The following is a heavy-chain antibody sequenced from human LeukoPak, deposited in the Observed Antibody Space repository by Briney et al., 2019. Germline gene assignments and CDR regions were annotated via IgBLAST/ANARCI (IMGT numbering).Heavy chain of an antibody. Sequence: PSETLSLTCTVSGGSISSNGYYWGWIRQPPGKGLEWIGSIYYSGTTYYNPSLKSRVTISADTSKNRFSLKLSSVTAADTAVYYCARDLNVDYVWGSYPPGYWGQGTLVTVSS. CDR3: ARDLNVDYVWGSYPPGY. CDR1: GGSISSNGYY. J-gene: IGHJ4*02. D-gene: IGHD3-16*02. V-gene: IGHV4-39*02. CDR2: IYYSGTT.